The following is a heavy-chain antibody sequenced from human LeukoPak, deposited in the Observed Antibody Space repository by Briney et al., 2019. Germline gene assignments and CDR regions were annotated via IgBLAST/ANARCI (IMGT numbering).Heavy chain of an antibody. J-gene: IGHJ4*02. D-gene: IGHD6-13*01. CDR2: IKQDGSDR. CDR1: GFTVSSNY. CDR3: ARLSTAVADSDY. V-gene: IGHV3-7*01. Sequence: GGSLRLSCAASGFTVSSNYMSWVRQAPGKGLEWVANIKQDGSDRYYVDSVEGRFIISRDNAKNSLYLQMNSLRAEDTAVYYCARLSTAVADSDYWGQGTLVTVSS.